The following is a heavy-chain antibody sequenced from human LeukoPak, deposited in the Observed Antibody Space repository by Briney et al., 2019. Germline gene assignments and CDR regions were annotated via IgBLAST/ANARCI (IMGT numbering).Heavy chain of an antibody. CDR1: GFAFSSFW. Sequence: GGSLRLSCAASGFAFSSFWITWVRQAPGKGLEWVVNVNQDGSEKHYVDSVKGRFTISRDNSKNTLYLQMNSLRAEDTAVYYCAKSIVGATGDAFDIWGQGTMVTVSS. J-gene: IGHJ3*02. CDR2: VNQDGSEK. V-gene: IGHV3-7*02. CDR3: AKSIVGATGDAFDI. D-gene: IGHD1-26*01.